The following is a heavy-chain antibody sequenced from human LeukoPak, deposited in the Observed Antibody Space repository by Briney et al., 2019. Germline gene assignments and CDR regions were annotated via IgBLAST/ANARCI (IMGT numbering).Heavy chain of an antibody. J-gene: IGHJ4*02. D-gene: IGHD3-3*01. CDR1: GGSFSGDY. Sequence: SETLSLTCAVYGGSFSGDYWSSIRQPPGKGLEWIGEINHSGSTNYNPSLKSRVTISVDTSKNQFSLKLSSVTAADTAVYYCARGLTIFGVVIMSFDYWGQGTLVTVSS. CDR3: ARGLTIFGVVIMSFDY. V-gene: IGHV4-34*01. CDR2: INHSGST.